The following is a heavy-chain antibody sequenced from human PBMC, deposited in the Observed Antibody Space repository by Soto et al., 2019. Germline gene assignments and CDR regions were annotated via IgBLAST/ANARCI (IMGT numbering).Heavy chain of an antibody. CDR1: GFTLSRHW. D-gene: IGHD5-12*01. V-gene: IGHV3-74*01. CDR2: IDGDGSGA. CDR3: AKDDEMATNVDY. Sequence: PGGCLRLSCAASGFTLSRHWMHWGRQASGKGLVWVSRIDGDGSGASYADFVKGRFTISRDNSKNTLYLHMNSLRAEDTAVYYSAKDDEMATNVDYWGRGTLVTVSS. J-gene: IGHJ4*02.